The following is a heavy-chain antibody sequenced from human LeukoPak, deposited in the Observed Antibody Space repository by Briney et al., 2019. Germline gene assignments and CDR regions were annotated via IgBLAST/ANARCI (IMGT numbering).Heavy chain of an antibody. V-gene: IGHV3-30*04. CDR1: GFTFSSYA. D-gene: IGHD1-7*01. CDR2: ISYDGSNK. CDR3: ARGPHLELYYFGY. J-gene: IGHJ4*02. Sequence: GGSLRLSCAASGFTFSSYAMHWVRQAPGKGLEWVAVISYDGSNKYYADSVKGRFTISRDNSKNTLYLQMNSLRAEDTAVYYCARGPHLELYYFGYWGQGTLVTVSS.